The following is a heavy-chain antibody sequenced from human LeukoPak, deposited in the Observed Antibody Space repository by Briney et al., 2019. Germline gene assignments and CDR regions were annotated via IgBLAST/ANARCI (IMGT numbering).Heavy chain of an antibody. CDR2: IYYSGST. V-gene: IGHV4-59*01. D-gene: IGHD6-19*01. CDR3: ARATSSGWSRFFDF. J-gene: IGHJ4*02. Sequence: PSVTLSLTCTVSGGSISSYYWSWIRQPPGKGLEWIGYIYYSGSTNYNPSLKSRVTISVDTSKNQFSLKLSSVTAADTAVYYCARATSSGWSRFFDFWSQGSLVTVSS. CDR1: GGSISSYY.